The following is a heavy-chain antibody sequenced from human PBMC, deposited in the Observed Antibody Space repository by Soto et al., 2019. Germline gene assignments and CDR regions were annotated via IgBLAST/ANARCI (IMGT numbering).Heavy chain of an antibody. Sequence: GGSLRLSCAASGFTFSSYAMSWVRQAPGKGLEWVSAISGSGGSTYYADSVKGRFTISRDNSKNTLYLQMNSLRAEDTAVYYCARGPVDTAMVYYYYYGMDVWGQGTTVTVSS. V-gene: IGHV3-23*01. D-gene: IGHD5-18*01. CDR2: ISGSGGST. CDR1: GFTFSSYA. CDR3: ARGPVDTAMVYYYYYGMDV. J-gene: IGHJ6*02.